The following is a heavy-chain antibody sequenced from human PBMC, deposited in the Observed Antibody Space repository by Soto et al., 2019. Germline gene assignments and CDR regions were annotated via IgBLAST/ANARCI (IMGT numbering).Heavy chain of an antibody. CDR2: INHSGST. D-gene: IGHD3-3*01. CDR3: ARGRSITIFGVVIVSGGKYDY. Sequence: PSETLSLTCAVYGGSFSGYYWSWIRQPPGKGLEWIGEINHSGSTNYNPSLKSRVTISVDTSKNQFSLKLSSVTAADTAVYYCARGRSITIFGVVIVSGGKYDYWGKGTLVTVSS. CDR1: GGSFSGYY. V-gene: IGHV4-34*01. J-gene: IGHJ4*02.